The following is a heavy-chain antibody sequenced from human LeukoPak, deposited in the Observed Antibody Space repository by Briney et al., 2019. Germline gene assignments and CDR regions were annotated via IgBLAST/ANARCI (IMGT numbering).Heavy chain of an antibody. V-gene: IGHV4-34*01. CDR3: ERIIRGGGLDYFDY. CDR2: INHSGST. Sequence: SETLSLTCAVYGGSFSGYYWSWIRQPPGKGLEWIGEINHSGSTNYNPSLKSRVTISVHTSKNQFSLKLSSVTAADTAVYYCERIIRGGGLDYFDYWGQGTLVTVSS. CDR1: GGSFSGYY. J-gene: IGHJ4*02. D-gene: IGHD2-15*01.